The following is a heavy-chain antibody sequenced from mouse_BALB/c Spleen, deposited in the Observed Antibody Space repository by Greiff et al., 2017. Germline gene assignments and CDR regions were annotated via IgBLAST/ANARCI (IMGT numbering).Heavy chain of an antibody. D-gene: IGHD4-1*01. CDR2: IWAGGST. Sequence: VQLQESGPGLVAPSQSLSITCTVSGFSLTGYGVNWVRQPPGKGLEWLGVIWAGGSTNYNSALMSRLSISKDNSKSQVFLKMNSLQTDDTAMYYCASLTGNAMDYWGQGTSVTVSS. J-gene: IGHJ4*01. CDR3: ASLTGNAMDY. CDR1: GFSLTGYG. V-gene: IGHV2-9*02.